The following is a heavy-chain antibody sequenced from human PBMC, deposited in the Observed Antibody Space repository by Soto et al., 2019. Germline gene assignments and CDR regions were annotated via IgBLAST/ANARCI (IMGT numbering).Heavy chain of an antibody. Sequence: ESGGGEVQPGTSLRLSCIASGFIFSNNGMHWVRQAPGKGLEWVALVSHDGRKTFYADSVKGRLTIYRDNSKNTVYLHMNNLRPEDTAVYRCARDLSQGASGATVYGMDVWGQGTTVTVSS. CDR2: VSHDGRKT. V-gene: IGHV3-30*03. J-gene: IGHJ6*02. D-gene: IGHD7-27*01. CDR1: GFIFSNNG. CDR3: ARDLSQGASGATVYGMDV.